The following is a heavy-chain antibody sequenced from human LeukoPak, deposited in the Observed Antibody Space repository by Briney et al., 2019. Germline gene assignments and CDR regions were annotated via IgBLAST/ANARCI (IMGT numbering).Heavy chain of an antibody. Sequence: GGSLRLSCGASGFTFSVYAIHWVRQAPGKGLEWVAVISYDGIEKSYADSVKGRFTISRDNSKNTLYLQLNSLRFEDTAIYYCVRPYCSSPNCYMGYYYGQDVWGQGTTVTVSS. D-gene: IGHD2-2*02. CDR3: VRPYCSSPNCYMGYYYGQDV. CDR1: GFTFSVYA. V-gene: IGHV3-30-3*01. CDR2: ISYDGIEK. J-gene: IGHJ6*02.